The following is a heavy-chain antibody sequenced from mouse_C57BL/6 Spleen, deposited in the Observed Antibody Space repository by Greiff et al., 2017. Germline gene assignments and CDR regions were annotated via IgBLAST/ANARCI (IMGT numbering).Heavy chain of an antibody. CDR3: ARLLNYYGSSYDYFDY. D-gene: IGHD1-1*01. J-gene: IGHJ2*01. CDR1: GFTFSSYG. V-gene: IGHV5-6*02. CDR2: ISSGGSYT. Sequence: DVMLVESGGDLVKPGGSLKLSCAASGFTFSSYGMSWVRQTPDKRLEWVATISSGGSYTYYPDSVKGRFTISRDNAKNTLYLQMSSLKSEDTAMYYCARLLNYYGSSYDYFDYWGQGTTLTVSS.